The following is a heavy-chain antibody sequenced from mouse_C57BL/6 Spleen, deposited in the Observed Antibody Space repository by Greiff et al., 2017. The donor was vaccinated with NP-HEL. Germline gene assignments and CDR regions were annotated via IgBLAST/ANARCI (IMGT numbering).Heavy chain of an antibody. CDR2: INPSSGYT. CDR1: GYTFTSYT. Sequence: VQLQQSGAELARPGASVKMSCKASGYTFTSYTMHWVKQRPGQGLEWIGYINPSSGYTKYNQKFKDKATLTADKSSSTAYMQLSSLTSEDSAVDYCERNYDDGWYFDVWGTVTTVTVAS. D-gene: IGHD2-4*01. V-gene: IGHV1-4*01. J-gene: IGHJ1*03. CDR3: ERNYDDGWYFDV.